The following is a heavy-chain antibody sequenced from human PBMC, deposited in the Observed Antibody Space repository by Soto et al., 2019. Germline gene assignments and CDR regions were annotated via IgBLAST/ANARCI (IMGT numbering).Heavy chain of an antibody. V-gene: IGHV3-30*18. D-gene: IGHD4-17*01. J-gene: IGHJ6*03. CDR3: AKGGDYYYYYYMDV. CDR1: GFTFSNYG. CDR2: ISYEGSNK. Sequence: QVQLVESGGGVVQPGRSLRLSCAASGFTFSNYGMHWVRQAPGKGLEWVAVISYEGSNKYYGDSAKGRFTISRDNSNNTLYLQMNSLRAEDTAVYYCAKGGDYYYYYYMDVWGKGTTVTVSS.